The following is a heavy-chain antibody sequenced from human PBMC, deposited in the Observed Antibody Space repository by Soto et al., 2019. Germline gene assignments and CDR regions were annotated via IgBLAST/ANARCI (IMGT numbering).Heavy chain of an antibody. Sequence: SQTLSLTXSVYGDSVSSDRYFWPWTRQPPGKGLEWIAYISYTGDTNYNPSLKSRVTISVDTSRNQFSLTLTSVTAADTAVYFCARIVVGATVDLWGQGSLVTVSS. CDR2: ISYTGDT. J-gene: IGHJ5*02. CDR3: ARIVVGATVDL. CDR1: GDSVSSDRYF. V-gene: IGHV4-61*01. D-gene: IGHD1-26*01.